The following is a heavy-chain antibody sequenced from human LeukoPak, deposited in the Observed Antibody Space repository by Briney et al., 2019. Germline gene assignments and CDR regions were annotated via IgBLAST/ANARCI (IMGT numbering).Heavy chain of an antibody. CDR3: AKVPVPYSSGWAHFDY. D-gene: IGHD6-19*01. J-gene: IGHJ4*02. V-gene: IGHV3-66*01. Sequence: PGGSLRLSCAASGLTVSSNYMSWVRQAPGKGLEWVSVIYSGGTTYYADSVKGRFIISRDNSKNTLYLQMNSLRAEDTAVYYCAKVPVPYSSGWAHFDYWGQGTLVTVSS. CDR2: IYSGGTT. CDR1: GLTVSSNY.